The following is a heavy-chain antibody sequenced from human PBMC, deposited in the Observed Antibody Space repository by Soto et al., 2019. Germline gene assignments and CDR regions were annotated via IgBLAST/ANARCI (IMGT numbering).Heavy chain of an antibody. D-gene: IGHD2-2*01. CDR1: GYTFTGYY. J-gene: IGHJ4*02. CDR2: INPNSGDT. V-gene: IGHV1-2*02. CDR3: ARERDCSSTGCDFDY. Sequence: GASVKVSCKASGYTFTGYYMHWVRQAPGQGLEWMGWINPNSGDTHYAQKFQGRVTMTRDTSISTAYMELSSLRSDDTAVYYCARERDCSSTGCDFDYWGQGTLVTVSS.